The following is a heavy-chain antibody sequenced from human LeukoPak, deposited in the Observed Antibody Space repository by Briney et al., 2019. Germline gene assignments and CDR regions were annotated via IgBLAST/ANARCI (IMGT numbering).Heavy chain of an antibody. D-gene: IGHD5-18*01. J-gene: IGHJ6*03. CDR2: INHSGST. V-gene: IGHV4-34*01. Sequence: SETLSLTCAVYGGSFSGYYWSWIRQPPGKGLEWIGEINHSGSTNYNPSLKSRVTISVDTSKNQFSLKLSSVTAADTAVYYCVRLKGGYSRVNYYYYYYMDVWGKGTTVTVSS. CDR3: VRLKGGYSRVNYYYYYYMDV. CDR1: GGSFSGYY.